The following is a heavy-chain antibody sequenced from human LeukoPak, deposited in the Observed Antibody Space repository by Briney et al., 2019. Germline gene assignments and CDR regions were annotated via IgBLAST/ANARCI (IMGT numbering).Heavy chain of an antibody. CDR3: ARRPYYFDTSGDDY. CDR2: IYYGGNT. D-gene: IGHD3-22*01. CDR1: DDSISSGDYH. Sequence: SQTLSLTCTVSDDSISSGDYHWNWIRQPPRKGLEWIGAIYYGGNTFYNPSLKSRLSISMGISNNQFSLNLSSVTAADTAVYYCARRPYYFDTSGDDYWGQGILVTVSS. J-gene: IGHJ4*02. V-gene: IGHV4-30-4*01.